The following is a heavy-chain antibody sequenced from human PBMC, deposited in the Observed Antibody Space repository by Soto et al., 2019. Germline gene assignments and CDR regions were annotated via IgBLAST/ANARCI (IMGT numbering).Heavy chain of an antibody. CDR1: GFTFDEYV. V-gene: IGHV3-9*01. CDR3: AKGSRLHLGEFPD. Sequence: EVQLVESGGDLVQPGRSLRLSCAASGFTFDEYVMNWVRQAPGKGLEWVSGISWDSYSKGYADSVKGRFTISRDNSKNSLYLLMNSLRTEDTALYYCAKGSRLHLGEFPDWGQGTLVTVSS. D-gene: IGHD3-16*01. J-gene: IGHJ4*02. CDR2: ISWDSYSK.